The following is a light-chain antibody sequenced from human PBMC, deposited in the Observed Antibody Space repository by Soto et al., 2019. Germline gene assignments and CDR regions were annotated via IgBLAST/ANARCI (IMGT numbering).Light chain of an antibody. Sequence: QSALTQPASVSGSPGQSITISCTGTSSDVGGYNYVSWYQQHPGKAPKLMIYEVSNRPSGVSNRFSGSTSGNTASLTISGLQAEDEADYYCSSYTSSSTYYVFGTGTKVTVL. J-gene: IGLJ1*01. CDR3: SSYTSSSTYYV. CDR2: EVS. V-gene: IGLV2-14*01. CDR1: SSDVGGYNY.